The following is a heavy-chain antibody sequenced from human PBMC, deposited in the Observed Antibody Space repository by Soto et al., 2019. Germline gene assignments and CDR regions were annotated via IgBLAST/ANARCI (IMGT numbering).Heavy chain of an antibody. CDR2: IIPILGSP. V-gene: IGHV1-69*01. J-gene: IGHJ3*02. CDR3: ASRGRVDAFDI. Sequence: QVQLVQSGAEVKKSGASVRVSCKVFGGSFRRYAITWVRQAPGQGLEWMGGIIPILGSPNYAEKFQDRVTITADDSKITTHMDLRSLRSEDAAVYYCASRGRVDAFDIWGQGTVVTVSS. CDR1: GGSFRRYA. D-gene: IGHD3-10*01.